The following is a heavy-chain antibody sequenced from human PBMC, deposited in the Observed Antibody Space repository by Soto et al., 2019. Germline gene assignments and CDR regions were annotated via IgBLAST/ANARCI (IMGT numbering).Heavy chain of an antibody. CDR2: IVVGSGNT. CDR1: GFTFTSSA. V-gene: IGHV1-58*01. D-gene: IGHD1-26*01. Sequence: ASVKVSCKASGFTFTSSAVQWVRQARGQRLEWIGWIVVGSGNTNYAQKFQKRVTITTDMSTSTAYMELSSLKSEDTAVYYCAAGEEVDDAFDIWGQGTMVTVSS. CDR3: AAGEEVDDAFDI. J-gene: IGHJ3*02.